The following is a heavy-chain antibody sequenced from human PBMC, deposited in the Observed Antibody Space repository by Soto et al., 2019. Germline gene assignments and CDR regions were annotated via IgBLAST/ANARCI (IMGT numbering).Heavy chain of an antibody. CDR3: ARETSADSP. Sequence: QLVESGGGLVQPGGSLRLSCAASGFTLSFYWMIWVRQAPGKGLEWVATIKQDGSETYYADSVKGRFTISRDNAKNSLYMQMNSLIGEDTAVYYVARETSADSPWGRGTLVTVSS. CDR2: IKQDGSET. J-gene: IGHJ5*02. V-gene: IGHV3-7*01. CDR1: GFTLSFYW.